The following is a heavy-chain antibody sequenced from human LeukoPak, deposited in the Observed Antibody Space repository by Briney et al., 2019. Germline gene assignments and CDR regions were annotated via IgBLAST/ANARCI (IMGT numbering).Heavy chain of an antibody. V-gene: IGHV1-18*01. CDR3: ARVSAGYYFDY. CDR2: ISAYNGNT. Sequence: GASVKVSCKASGYIFTSYGISWVRQAPGQGLEWMGWISAYNGNTNYAQMLQGRVTMTTDTSTSTAYMELRMLRSDDTAVYYCARVSAGYYFDYWGQGTLVTVSS. D-gene: IGHD3-9*01. CDR1: GYIFTSYG. J-gene: IGHJ4*02.